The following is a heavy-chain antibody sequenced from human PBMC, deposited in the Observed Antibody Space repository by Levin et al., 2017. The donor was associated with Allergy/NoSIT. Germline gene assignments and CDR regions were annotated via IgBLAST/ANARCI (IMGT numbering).Heavy chain of an antibody. V-gene: IGHV3-9*01. J-gene: IGHJ4*02. CDR2: ISWNSGSI. CDR3: AKDKGDYGDYLLDY. CDR1: GFTFDDYA. D-gene: IGHD4-17*01. Sequence: LSLTCAASGFTFDDYAMHWVRQAPGKGLEWVSGISWNSGSIGYADSVKGRFTISRDNAKNSLYLQMNSLRAEDTALYYCAKDKGDYGDYLLDYWGQGTLVTVSS.